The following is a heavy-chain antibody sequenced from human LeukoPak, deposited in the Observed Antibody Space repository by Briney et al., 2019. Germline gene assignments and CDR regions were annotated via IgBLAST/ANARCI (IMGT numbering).Heavy chain of an antibody. D-gene: IGHD2-2*01. CDR1: GGSFSGYY. CDR3: ASRIVIVPAAMDDAFDI. V-gene: IGHV4-34*01. CDR2: INHSGST. J-gene: IGHJ3*02. Sequence: SETLSLTCAVYGGSFSGYYWSWIRQPPGKGLEWIGEINHSGSTNYNPSLKSRVTISVDTSKNQFSLKLSSVTAADTAVYYCASRIVIVPAAMDDAFDIWGQGTMVTVSS.